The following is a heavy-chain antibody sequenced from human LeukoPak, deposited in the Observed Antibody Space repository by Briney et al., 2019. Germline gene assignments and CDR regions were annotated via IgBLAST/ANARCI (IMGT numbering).Heavy chain of an antibody. CDR3: ARVGPQGFYFDY. V-gene: IGHV4-39*01. CDR1: GGSISSSTFY. CDR2: LYYSGST. J-gene: IGHJ4*02. Sequence: SETLSLTCTVSGGSISSSTFYWGWIRQPPGKGLEWIGSLYYSGSTYYNPSLKSRVTISVDTSKNQFSLKLSSVTAADTAVYYCARVGPQGFYFDYWGQGTLVTVSS.